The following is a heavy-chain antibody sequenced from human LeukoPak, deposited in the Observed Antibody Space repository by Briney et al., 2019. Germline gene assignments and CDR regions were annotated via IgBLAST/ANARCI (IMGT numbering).Heavy chain of an antibody. CDR3: AKTPTFYDVLTGYSNDY. J-gene: IGHJ4*02. D-gene: IGHD3-9*01. V-gene: IGHV3-23*01. CDR1: GFTFSSYA. CDR2: IGGIGDNT. Sequence: GGSLRLSCPASGFTFSSYAMSWVRQAPGKGLEWVSSIGGIGDNTHYADSVKGRFTISRDTSRNTLYLQMNTLRVEDTAIYYCAKTPTFYDVLTGYSNDYWGQGTLVTVSS.